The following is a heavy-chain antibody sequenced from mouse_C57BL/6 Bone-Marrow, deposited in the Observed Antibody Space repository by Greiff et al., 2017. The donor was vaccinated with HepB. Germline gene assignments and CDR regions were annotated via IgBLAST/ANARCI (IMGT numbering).Heavy chain of an antibody. V-gene: IGHV1-55*01. CDR3: AREETIVSYWYFDV. Sequence: QVQLQQPGAELVKPGASVKMSCKASGYTFTSYWITWVKQRPGQGLEWIGDIYPGSGSTNYNEKFKSKATLTVDTSSSTAYMQLSSLTSEDSAVYYCAREETIVSYWYFDVWGTGTTVTVSS. CDR2: IYPGSGST. CDR1: GYTFTSYW. J-gene: IGHJ1*03. D-gene: IGHD2-5*01.